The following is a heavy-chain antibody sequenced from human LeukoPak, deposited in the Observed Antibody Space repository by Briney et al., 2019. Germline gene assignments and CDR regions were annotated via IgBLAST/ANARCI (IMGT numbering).Heavy chain of an antibody. CDR3: ARRPQYYYSSSASDYYYYMDV. CDR2: IYYSGST. J-gene: IGHJ6*03. V-gene: IGHV4-39*07. D-gene: IGHD3-22*01. Sequence: PSETLSLTCTVSGGSISSSSYYWGWIRQPPGKGLEWIGSIYYSGSTYYNPSLKSRVTISVDTSKNQFSLKLSSVTAADTAVYSCARRPQYYYSSSASDYYYYMDVWGKGTTVTVSS. CDR1: GGSISSSSYY.